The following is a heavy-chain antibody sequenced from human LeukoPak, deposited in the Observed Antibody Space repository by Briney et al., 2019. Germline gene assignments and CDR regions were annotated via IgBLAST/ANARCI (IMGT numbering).Heavy chain of an antibody. D-gene: IGHD6-13*01. J-gene: IGHJ4*02. CDR1: GDSISSSNYF. CDR3: ARLSSSWILDY. CDR2: IYYSGST. V-gene: IGHV4-39*01. Sequence: PSETLSLTCTVSGDSISSSNYFWGWIRQPPGTGLEWIGSIYYSGSTYYNPSLKSRVTISVATSKNQFSLNLNSVTAADTAVYYCARLSSSWILDYWGQGTLVTVSS.